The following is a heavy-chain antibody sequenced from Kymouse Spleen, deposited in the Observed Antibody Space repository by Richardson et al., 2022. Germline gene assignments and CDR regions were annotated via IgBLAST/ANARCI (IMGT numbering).Heavy chain of an antibody. CDR3: ARDKGIAAAYFDY. Sequence: QVQLVESGGGVVQPGRSLRLSCAASGFTFSSYGMHWVRQAPGKGLEWVAVIWYDGSNKYYADSVKGRFTISRDNSKNTLYLQMNSLRAEDTAVYYCARDKGIAAAYFDYWGQGTLVTVSS. J-gene: IGHJ4*02. D-gene: IGHD6-13*01. CDR2: IWYDGSNK. CDR1: GFTFSSYG. V-gene: IGHV3-33*01.